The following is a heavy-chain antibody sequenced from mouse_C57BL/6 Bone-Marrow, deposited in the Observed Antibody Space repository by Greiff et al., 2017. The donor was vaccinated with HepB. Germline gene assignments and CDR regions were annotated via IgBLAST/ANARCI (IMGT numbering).Heavy chain of an antibody. V-gene: IGHV1-82*01. J-gene: IGHJ2*01. CDR1: GYAFSSSW. CDR3: ARWGDFDY. CDR2: IYPGDGDT. Sequence: QVQLKESGPELVKPGASVKISCKASGYAFSSSWMNWVKQRPGKGLEWVGRIYPGDGDTNYNGKFKGKATLTADKSSSTAYMQLSSLTSEDSAVYFCARWGDFDYWGQGTTLTVSS.